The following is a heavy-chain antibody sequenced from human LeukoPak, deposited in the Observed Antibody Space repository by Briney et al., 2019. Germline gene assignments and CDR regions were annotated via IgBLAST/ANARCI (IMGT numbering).Heavy chain of an antibody. J-gene: IGHJ4*02. CDR2: INPNSGGT. D-gene: IGHD3-10*01. CDR1: GYTFTGYY. Sequence: ASVKVSCKASGYTFTGYYMHWVRQAPGQGLEWMGWINPNSGGTNYAQKFQGRVTMTRDTSMSTAYMELSRLRSDDTALYYCARVTMVRGVTPPGYWGQRTLVTVSS. V-gene: IGHV1-2*02. CDR3: ARVTMVRGVTPPGY.